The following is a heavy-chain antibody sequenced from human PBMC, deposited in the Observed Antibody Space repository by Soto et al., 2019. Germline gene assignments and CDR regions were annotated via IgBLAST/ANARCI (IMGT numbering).Heavy chain of an antibody. D-gene: IGHD5-18*01. J-gene: IGHJ6*02. CDR2: IYPADSDT. V-gene: IGHV5-51*01. Sequence: PGESLKISCKGSGYNFATDWIGWVRQMPGKGLECMGIIYPADSDTRYSPSFQGQVTISADKSISTAYLQWSSLKASDTAMYYCARYWHSYNLNYYRGMDVWGQGTTVTVSS. CDR3: ARYWHSYNLNYYRGMDV. CDR1: GYNFATDW.